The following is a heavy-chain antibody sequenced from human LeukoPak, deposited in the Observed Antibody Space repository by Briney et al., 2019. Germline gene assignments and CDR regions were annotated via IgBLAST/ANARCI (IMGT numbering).Heavy chain of an antibody. V-gene: IGHV3-30-3*01. Sequence: PGGSLRLSCAASGFTFSSYAMHWVRQAPGKGLEWVAVISYDGSNKYYADSVKGRFTISRDNSKNTLYLQMNSLRAEDTAVYYCARDPAKYGSGSYWVDYWGQGTLVTVSS. D-gene: IGHD3-10*01. CDR2: ISYDGSNK. CDR3: ARDPAKYGSGSYWVDY. J-gene: IGHJ4*02. CDR1: GFTFSSYA.